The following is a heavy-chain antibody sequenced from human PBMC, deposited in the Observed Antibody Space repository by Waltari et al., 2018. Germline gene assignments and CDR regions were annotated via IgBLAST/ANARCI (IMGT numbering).Heavy chain of an antibody. CDR3: ARNQVETALGY. V-gene: IGHV3-53*01. D-gene: IGHD2-21*02. CDR2: IYSGGTT. Sequence: EVQLVESGGGLIQPGGSLRLSCVASGVPVSKNDMTWLRQAPGKGLELVSLIYSGGTTYYADSVRGRFTISRDGSKNTVYLQMNSLRAEDTAVYFCARNQVETALGYWGQGTLVTVSS. J-gene: IGHJ4*02. CDR1: GVPVSKND.